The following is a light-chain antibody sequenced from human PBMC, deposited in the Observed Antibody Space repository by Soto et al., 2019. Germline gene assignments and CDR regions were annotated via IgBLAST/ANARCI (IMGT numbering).Light chain of an antibody. CDR2: EVN. CDR1: SSDVGGYKF. J-gene: IGLJ3*02. V-gene: IGLV2-23*02. Sequence: QSALTQPASVSASPGQSITISCTGTSSDVGGYKFVSWYQHHPGKAPKLMIYEVNNRPSGVSNRFSGSKSGNTASLTISGLQPEDEADYYCCSYAGSSTFWVFGGGTKLTVL. CDR3: CSYAGSSTFWV.